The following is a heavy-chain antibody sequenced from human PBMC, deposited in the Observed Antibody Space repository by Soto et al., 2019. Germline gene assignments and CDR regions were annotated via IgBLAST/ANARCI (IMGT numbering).Heavy chain of an antibody. CDR2: ISPYNGDT. D-gene: IGHD7-27*01. CDR3: VRDPNWAYGVRAFDI. V-gene: IGHV1-18*01. CDR1: GYSFTTYG. Sequence: QVQLVQSGGEVKKPGASVKVSCKTSGYSFTTYGITWVRQAPGQGLQWVGFISPYNGDTNYAQTLQDRVTMTTDTSTSRAHLELRGLRPDDTAIYYCVRDPNWAYGVRAFDIWGQGTMVIVSS. J-gene: IGHJ3*02.